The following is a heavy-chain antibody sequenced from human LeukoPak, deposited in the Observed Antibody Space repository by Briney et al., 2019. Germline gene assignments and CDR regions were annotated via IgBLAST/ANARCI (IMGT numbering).Heavy chain of an antibody. CDR2: IIPLFDSQ. CDR3: ARGIEEYSKSSGWFDP. D-gene: IGHD6-6*01. J-gene: IGHJ5*02. CDR1: GGTFTIYA. Sequence: SVKVSCKASGGTFTIYAIYWVRQAPGQGLEWMGGIIPLFDSQNYAQKFQGRVTISADESTKTAYMELNSLRSEDTAVYYCARGIEEYSKSSGWFDPWGQGTLVTVSS. V-gene: IGHV1-69*13.